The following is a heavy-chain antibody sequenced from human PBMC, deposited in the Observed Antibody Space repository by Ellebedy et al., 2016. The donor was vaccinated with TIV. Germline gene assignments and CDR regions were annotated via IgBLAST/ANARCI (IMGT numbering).Heavy chain of an antibody. Sequence: MPSETLSLTCAVSGGSISSSNWWSWVRQPPGKGLEWIGEIYHSGSTNYNPSLKSRVTISVDKSKNQFSLKLSSVTAADTAVYYCARKRARKGYSSGWYGSPYSWYFDYWGQGTLVTVSS. CDR2: IYHSGST. CDR1: GGSISSSNW. J-gene: IGHJ4*02. V-gene: IGHV4-4*02. D-gene: IGHD6-19*01. CDR3: ARKRARKGYSSGWYGSPYSWYFDY.